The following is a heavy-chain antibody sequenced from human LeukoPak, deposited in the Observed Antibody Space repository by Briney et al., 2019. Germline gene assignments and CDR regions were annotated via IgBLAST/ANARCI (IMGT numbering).Heavy chain of an antibody. Sequence: GGSLRLSCAASGFIFSSYWMSWVRQAPGKGLEWVANIKQDGSEKYYVDSVKGRFTISRDNAKNSLYLQMNSLRAEDTAVYYCARGQQTSYYDFWSVVNYMDVWGKGTTVTVSS. CDR1: GFIFSSYW. D-gene: IGHD3-3*01. J-gene: IGHJ6*03. CDR3: ARGQQTSYYDFWSVVNYMDV. CDR2: IKQDGSEK. V-gene: IGHV3-7*01.